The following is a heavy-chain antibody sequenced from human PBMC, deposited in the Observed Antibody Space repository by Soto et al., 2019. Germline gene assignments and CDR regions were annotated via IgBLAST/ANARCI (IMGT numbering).Heavy chain of an antibody. J-gene: IGHJ4*02. Sequence: PSETLSLTCTVSGGSISSYYWSWIRQPPRQGLEWMGFIYYSGSSNYNPSLKSRVTISVDTSKNQFSLKLSSVTAADTAVYYCARSQYVLVATNVWGQGTPVTVSS. CDR2: IYYSGSS. CDR1: GGSISSYY. V-gene: IGHV4-59*01. CDR3: ARSQYVLVATNV. D-gene: IGHD1-26*01.